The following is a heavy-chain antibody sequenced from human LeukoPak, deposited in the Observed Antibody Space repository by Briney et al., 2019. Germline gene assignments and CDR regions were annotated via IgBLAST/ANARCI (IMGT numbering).Heavy chain of an antibody. CDR1: GGSFSGYY. Sequence: PSETLSLTCAVYGGSFSGYYWSWIRQPPGKGLEWIGEINHSGSTNYNPSLKSRVTISVDTSKNQFSLKLSSVTAADTAVYYCARGSEIWGSYRSWSRAKDAFDIWGQGTMVAVSS. V-gene: IGHV4-34*01. CDR3: ARGSEIWGSYRSWSRAKDAFDI. CDR2: INHSGST. D-gene: IGHD3-16*02. J-gene: IGHJ3*02.